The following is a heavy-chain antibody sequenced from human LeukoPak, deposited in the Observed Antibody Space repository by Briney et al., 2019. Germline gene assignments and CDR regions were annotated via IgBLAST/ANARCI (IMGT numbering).Heavy chain of an antibody. CDR1: GGTFSSYA. J-gene: IGHJ6*02. CDR2: IIPILGIA. D-gene: IGHD5-18*01. CDR3: AGKPVDTAMVPEDYYYYYGMDV. Sequence: ASVKVSCKASGGTFSSYAISWVRPAPGQGLEWMGRIIPILGIANYAQKFQGRVTITADKSTSTAYMELSSLRSEDTAVYYCAGKPVDTAMVPEDYYYYYGMDVWGQGTTVTVSS. V-gene: IGHV1-69*04.